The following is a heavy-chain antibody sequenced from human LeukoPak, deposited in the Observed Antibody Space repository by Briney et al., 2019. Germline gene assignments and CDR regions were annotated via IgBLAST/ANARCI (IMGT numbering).Heavy chain of an antibody. J-gene: IGHJ4*02. CDR3: ARYTTAGYSSGWYGPSFDY. CDR2: ISRGGRTV. V-gene: IGHV3-48*03. Sequence: GGSLRLSCAASGFTFSNYEMNWVRQAPGKGLDWVAYISRGGRTVHYADSVKGRFTNHRDSAENALYLQMNSLRAEDTAVYYCARYTTAGYSSGWYGPSFDYWGQGTLVTVSS. D-gene: IGHD6-19*01. CDR1: GFTFSNYE.